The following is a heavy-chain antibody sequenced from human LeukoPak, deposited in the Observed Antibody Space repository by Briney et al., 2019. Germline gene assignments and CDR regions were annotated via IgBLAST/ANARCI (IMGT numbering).Heavy chain of an antibody. CDR1: GGSISSSSYY. CDR3: ARVRCSGGSCPYYYYYYYMDV. CDR2: IHYSGST. D-gene: IGHD2-15*01. Sequence: SETLSLTCTVSGGSISSSSYYWARIRQPPGKGLEWIGSIHYSGSTYYNPSLQSRVTISIDTSKNQFSLKLRFVTAADTAVYYCARVRCSGGSCPYYYYYYYMDVWGKGTTVTVSS. J-gene: IGHJ6*03. V-gene: IGHV4-39*07.